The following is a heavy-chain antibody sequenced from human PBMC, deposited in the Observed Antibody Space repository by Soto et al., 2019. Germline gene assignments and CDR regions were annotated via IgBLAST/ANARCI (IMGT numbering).Heavy chain of an antibody. CDR3: ARAGASNWNYVSSSS. J-gene: IGHJ4*02. V-gene: IGHV1-18*04. Sequence: ASVKVSCKASGYSFTSYGFNWVRQAPGQGLEWMGWISANSGDTNYAQNPQGRVTMTTDTSTSTVYMELRSLTSDDTAVYYCARAGASNWNYVSSSSWGQGTLVTVSS. CDR1: GYSFTSYG. D-gene: IGHD1-7*01. CDR2: ISANSGDT.